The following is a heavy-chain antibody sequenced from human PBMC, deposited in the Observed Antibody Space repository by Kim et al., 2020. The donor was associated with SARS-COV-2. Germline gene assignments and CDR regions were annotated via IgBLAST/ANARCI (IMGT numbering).Heavy chain of an antibody. Sequence: GGSLRLSCAASGFTFSSYWMHWVRQAPGKGLVWVSRINSDGSSTSYADSVKGRFTISRDNAKNTLYLQMNSLRAEDTAVYYCARTSYDFWSGYGDLGYYYGMDVWGQGTTVTVSS. CDR1: GFTFSSYW. D-gene: IGHD3-3*01. J-gene: IGHJ6*02. CDR2: INSDGSST. V-gene: IGHV3-74*01. CDR3: ARTSYDFWSGYGDLGYYYGMDV.